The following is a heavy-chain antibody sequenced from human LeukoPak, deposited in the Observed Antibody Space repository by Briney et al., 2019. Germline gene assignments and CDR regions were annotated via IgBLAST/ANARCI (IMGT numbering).Heavy chain of an antibody. V-gene: IGHV3-23*01. D-gene: IGHD6-13*01. CDR3: AKDRQQLVRSYFDS. CDR2: FSGSSGST. Sequence: GGSLRLSCAASGFTFSNYAMSWVRQAPGKGLEWVSAFSGSSGSTYYADSVKGRFTISRDNSKNTLYLQLNSLRAEDTAVYYCAKDRQQLVRSYFDSRGQGTLVTVSS. J-gene: IGHJ4*02. CDR1: GFTFSNYA.